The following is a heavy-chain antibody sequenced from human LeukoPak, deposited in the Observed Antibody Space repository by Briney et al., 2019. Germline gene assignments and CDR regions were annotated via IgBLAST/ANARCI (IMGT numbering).Heavy chain of an antibody. Sequence: ASVKVSCKTSGFTFTGYYMHWVRQAPGQGLESMGWINPNSGGTNYAQKFQGRVTMTRDTSISTAYMELSRLRSDDTAVYYCARERERDSLPPLGEHAYWRQGTLVTVSS. V-gene: IGHV1-2*02. CDR3: ARERERDSLPPLGEHAY. J-gene: IGHJ4*02. D-gene: IGHD3-10*01. CDR2: INPNSGGT. CDR1: GFTFTGYY.